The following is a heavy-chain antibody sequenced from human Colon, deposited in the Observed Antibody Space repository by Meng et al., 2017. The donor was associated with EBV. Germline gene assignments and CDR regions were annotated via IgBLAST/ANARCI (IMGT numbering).Heavy chain of an antibody. J-gene: IGHJ4*02. D-gene: IGHD3-10*01. CDR3: AKYGSGTSYTGYYFHY. V-gene: IGHV4-34*08. CDR2: ISHSGTT. CDR1: GDTVSVHF. Sequence: QVQVQQWGAGLLKPSETLSLTCGLYGDTVSVHFWDWIRQPPGRGLEWIGQISHSGTTKYNPSLKSRFVMSVDTSRKWVSVKLPSVTAADTALYYCAKYGSGTSYTGYYFHYWGQGAMVTVSA.